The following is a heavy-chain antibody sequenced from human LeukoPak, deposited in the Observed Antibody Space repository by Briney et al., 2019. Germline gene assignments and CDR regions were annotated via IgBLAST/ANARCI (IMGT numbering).Heavy chain of an antibody. V-gene: IGHV4-4*07. D-gene: IGHD5-12*01. CDR2: IYTSGST. CDR1: GGSISSYY. Sequence: SETLSLTCTVSGGSISSYYWSWIRQPAGKGLEWIGRIYTSGSTNYNPSLKSRVTMSVDTSKNQFSLKLSSVTAADTAVYYCARERGYGAFDAFDIWGQGTMVTVSS. CDR3: ARERGYGAFDAFDI. J-gene: IGHJ3*02.